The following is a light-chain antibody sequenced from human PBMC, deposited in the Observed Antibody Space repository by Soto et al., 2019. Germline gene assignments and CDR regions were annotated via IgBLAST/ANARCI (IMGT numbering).Light chain of an antibody. Sequence: EIVITQSPATLSVSPGERATLSCRASQSVSSNLAWYQQKPGQAPRLLIYGASTRATGIPARFSGSGSGTEFTLTISGLQSEDLAVYYCHQYNNWSWTFGQGTQVEVK. V-gene: IGKV3-15*01. CDR2: GAS. J-gene: IGKJ1*01. CDR1: QSVSSN. CDR3: HQYNNWSWT.